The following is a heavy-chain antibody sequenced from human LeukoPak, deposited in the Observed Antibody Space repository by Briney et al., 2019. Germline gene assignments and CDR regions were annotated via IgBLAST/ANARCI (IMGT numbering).Heavy chain of an antibody. J-gene: IGHJ4*02. CDR2: IIPIFGTA. Sequence: SVKVSCKASGGIFSSYAISWVRQAPGQGLEWMGRIIPIFGTANYAQKFQGRVTITTDESTSTAYMELSSLRSEDTAVYYCARRRRALRSGYDFNYWGQGTLVTVSS. D-gene: IGHD5-12*01. CDR1: GGIFSSYA. V-gene: IGHV1-69*05. CDR3: ARRRRALRSGYDFNY.